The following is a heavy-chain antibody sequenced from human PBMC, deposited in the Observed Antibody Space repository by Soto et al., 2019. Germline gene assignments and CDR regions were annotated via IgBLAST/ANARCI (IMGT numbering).Heavy chain of an antibody. D-gene: IGHD2-15*01. J-gene: IGHJ4*02. CDR1: GYTFTSYA. Sequence: ASVKVSCKASGYTFTSYAMHWVRQAPGQRLEWMGWINAGNGNTKYSQKFQGRVTITRDTSASTAYMELSSLRSEDTAVYYCASGGVYCSGGSCYPTYYFDYWGQGTLVTVSS. V-gene: IGHV1-3*01. CDR2: INAGNGNT. CDR3: ASGGVYCSGGSCYPTYYFDY.